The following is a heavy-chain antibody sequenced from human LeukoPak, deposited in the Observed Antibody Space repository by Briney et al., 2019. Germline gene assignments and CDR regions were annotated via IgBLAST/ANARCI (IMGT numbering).Heavy chain of an antibody. CDR2: LDPADGET. Sequence: ASVKVSCKVSGYTLTDLSTHWVRQARGKGLEWMGGLDPADGETIYAQKFQGRVTMTEDTSTDTAYMELNSLRSEDTAVYYCATHRTTVITGLVYWGQGTLVSVSS. D-gene: IGHD4-17*01. CDR3: ATHRTTVITGLVY. J-gene: IGHJ4*02. V-gene: IGHV1-24*01. CDR1: GYTLTDLS.